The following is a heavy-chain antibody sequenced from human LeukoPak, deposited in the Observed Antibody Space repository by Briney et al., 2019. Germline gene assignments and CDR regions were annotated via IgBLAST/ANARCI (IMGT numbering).Heavy chain of an antibody. V-gene: IGHV3-48*02. D-gene: IGHD3-10*01. J-gene: IGHJ4*02. CDR3: AAAGDY. CDR2: ISSTSTT. Sequence: QAGGSLRLSCAVSGFTFGSYTMNWARQAPGKGLEWVSHISSTSTTYYADSVKGRFTTSRDNAKNLLYLQMNSLRDENTAVYYCAAAGDYWGQGTLVTVSS. CDR1: GFTFGSYT.